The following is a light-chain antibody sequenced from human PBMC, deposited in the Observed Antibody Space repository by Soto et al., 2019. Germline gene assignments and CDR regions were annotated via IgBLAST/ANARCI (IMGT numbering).Light chain of an antibody. CDR2: EVS. Sequence: DIVMTQAPLSLSLTPGQPASMSCKSSQSTLHSDGKTYLYWYLQKPGQPPQLLIFEVSNRFSGVPDRFSGSGSGTDFTLQISRVAAEDVGTYYCLQSLQLPVTVGQGTRLEIK. CDR1: QSTLHSDGKTY. J-gene: IGKJ5*01. CDR3: LQSLQLPVT. V-gene: IGKV2D-29*01.